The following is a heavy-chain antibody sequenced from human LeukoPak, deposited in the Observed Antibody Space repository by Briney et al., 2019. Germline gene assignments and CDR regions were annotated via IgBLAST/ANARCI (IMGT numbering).Heavy chain of an antibody. Sequence: GGSLRLSCAVSGFTFRTYWMSWVRQAPGKGLEWVANIKEDGSEQYYVNSLKGRFTISRDNVKNSLYLQMNSLGVEDSAVYYCARDSLETDIDYWGQGTLVTVSS. J-gene: IGHJ4*02. CDR3: ARDSLETDIDY. CDR2: IKEDGSEQ. D-gene: IGHD3-16*02. CDR1: GFTFRTYW. V-gene: IGHV3-7*01.